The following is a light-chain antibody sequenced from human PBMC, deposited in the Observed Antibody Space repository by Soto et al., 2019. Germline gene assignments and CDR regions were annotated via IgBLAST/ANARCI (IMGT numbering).Light chain of an antibody. CDR1: SSDVGGNNY. V-gene: IGLV2-8*01. Sequence: QSALTQPPSASGSPGQSVTISCTGTSSDVGGNNYVSWYQQHPGKAPKVMIYEVNKRPSGVPDRFSGSKSGNTASLTASGLQAEDEADYYCSSYAGSKVFGGGTKLTVL. CDR3: SSYAGSKV. CDR2: EVN. J-gene: IGLJ2*01.